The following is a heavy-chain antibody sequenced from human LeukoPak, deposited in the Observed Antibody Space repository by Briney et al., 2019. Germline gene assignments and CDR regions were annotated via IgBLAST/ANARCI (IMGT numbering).Heavy chain of an antibody. CDR1: GFTFSSYA. V-gene: IGHV3-23*01. CDR2: ISGSGGST. Sequence: GGSLRLSCAASGFTFSSYAMSWVRQAPGKGLEWVSAISGSGGSTYYADSVKGRFTISRDNSKNTLYLQMNSLRAEDTAVYYCAKDSLVSCSSTSCYEGGYYYYGMDVWGQGTTVTVSS. D-gene: IGHD2-2*01. J-gene: IGHJ6*02. CDR3: AKDSLVSCSSTSCYEGGYYYYGMDV.